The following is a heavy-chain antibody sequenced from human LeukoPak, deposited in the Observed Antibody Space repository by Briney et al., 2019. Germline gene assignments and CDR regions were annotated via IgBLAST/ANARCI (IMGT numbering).Heavy chain of an antibody. V-gene: IGHV3-30-3*01. CDR1: GFTFSSYY. D-gene: IGHD2-21*02. Sequence: GRSLRLSCTASGFTFSSYYMHWVRQAPGKGLEWVAVISYDGSNKYYADSVKRRFTISRDNSKNTLYLQMNSLRAEDTAVYYCARDSQAYCGGDCYYFDYWGQGTRVTVSS. CDR3: ARDSQAYCGGDCYYFDY. CDR2: ISYDGSNK. J-gene: IGHJ4*02.